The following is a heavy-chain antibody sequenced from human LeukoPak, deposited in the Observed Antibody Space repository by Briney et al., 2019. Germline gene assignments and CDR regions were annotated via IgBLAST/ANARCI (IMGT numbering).Heavy chain of an antibody. D-gene: IGHD3-10*01. CDR2: INHSGST. Sequence: SESLSLTCAVYGGSFSGYYWSWIRQPPGKGLEWIGEINHSGSTNYNPSLKSRVTISVDTSKNQFSLKLSSVTAADTAVYYCARGQKITMVRRVKAPFDYWGQGTLVTVSS. V-gene: IGHV4-34*01. CDR3: ARGQKITMVRRVKAPFDY. J-gene: IGHJ4*02. CDR1: GGSFSGYY.